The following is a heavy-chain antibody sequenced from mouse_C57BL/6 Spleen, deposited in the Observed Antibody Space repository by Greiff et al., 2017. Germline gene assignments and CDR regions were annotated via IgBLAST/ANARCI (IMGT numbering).Heavy chain of an antibody. Sequence: VQLQQSEPELVKPGASVKISCKASGYAFSSSWMNWVKQRPGKGLEWIGRIYPGDGDTNYNGKFKGKATLTADKSSSTAYMQLSSLTSEDSAVYFCARDPLVAHVDYWGQGTTLTVSS. V-gene: IGHV1-82*01. D-gene: IGHD1-1*01. CDR3: ARDPLVAHVDY. CDR2: IYPGDGDT. CDR1: GYAFSSSW. J-gene: IGHJ2*01.